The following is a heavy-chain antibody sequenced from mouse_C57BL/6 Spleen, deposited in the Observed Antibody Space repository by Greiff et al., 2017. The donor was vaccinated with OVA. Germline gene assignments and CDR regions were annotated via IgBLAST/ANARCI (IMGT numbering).Heavy chain of an antibody. CDR2: ISSGSSTI. Sequence: EVMLVESGGGLVKPGGSLKLSCAASGFTFSDYGMHWVRQAPEKGLEWVAYISSGSSTIYYADTVKGRFTISRDNAKNTLFLQMTSLRSEDTAMYYCARGTIYYDYPYYFDYWGQGTTLTVSS. V-gene: IGHV5-17*01. J-gene: IGHJ2*01. CDR1: GFTFSDYG. D-gene: IGHD2-4*01. CDR3: ARGTIYYDYPYYFDY.